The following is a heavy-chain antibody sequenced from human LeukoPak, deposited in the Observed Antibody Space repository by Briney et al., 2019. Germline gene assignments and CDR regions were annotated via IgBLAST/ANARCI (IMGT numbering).Heavy chain of an antibody. J-gene: IGHJ4*02. CDR2: ISSSSSYI. CDR3: ARDGLVVVPAAIVIKVSFDY. V-gene: IGHV3-21*01. CDR1: GFTFSSYS. Sequence: PGGSLRLSCAASGFTFSSYSMNWVRQAPGKGLEWVSSISSSSSYIYYADSVKGRFTISRDNAKNSLYLQMNSLRAEDTAVYYCARDGLVVVPAAIVIKVSFDYWGQGTLVTVSS. D-gene: IGHD2-2*01.